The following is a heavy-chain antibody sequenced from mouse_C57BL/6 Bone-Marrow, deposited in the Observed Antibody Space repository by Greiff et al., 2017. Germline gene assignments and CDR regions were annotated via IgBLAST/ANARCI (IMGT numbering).Heavy chain of an antibody. J-gene: IGHJ3*01. CDR2: IDPENGDT. D-gene: IGHD1-1*01. CDR1: GFNIKDDY. CDR3: TTFGTTVPQAWFAY. Sequence: DVQLQESGAELVRPGASVKLSCTASGFNIKDDYMHWVKQRPEQGLEWIGWIDPENGDTEYASKFQGKATITADTSSNTAYLQLSSLTSEDTAVYYCTTFGTTVPQAWFAYWGQGTLVTVSA. V-gene: IGHV14-4*01.